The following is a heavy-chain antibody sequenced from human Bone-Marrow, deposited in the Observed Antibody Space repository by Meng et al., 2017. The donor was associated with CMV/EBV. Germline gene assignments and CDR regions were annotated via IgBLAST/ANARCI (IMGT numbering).Heavy chain of an antibody. J-gene: IGHJ5*02. D-gene: IGHD2-2*01. CDR3: ARVPAARNWFDP. CDR2: IYYSGST. CDR1: GGSISSGAYY. Sequence: SETLSLTCTVSGGSISSGAYYWIWIRQPPGKGLEWIGYIYYSGSTYYNPSLKSRVTISVDTSKNQFSLKLSPVIAAGTAVYYLARVPAARNWFDPWGQGTLVTVSS. V-gene: IGHV4-30-4*08.